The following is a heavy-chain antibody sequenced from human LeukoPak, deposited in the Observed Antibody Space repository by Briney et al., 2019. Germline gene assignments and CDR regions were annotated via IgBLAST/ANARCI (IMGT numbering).Heavy chain of an antibody. J-gene: IGHJ6*04. CDR2: ISSSSSTI. V-gene: IGHV3-48*01. CDR1: GFTFSGYS. Sequence: GGSLRLSCAASGFTFSGYSMNWVRQAPGKGLEWVSYISSSSSTIYYADSVKGRFTISRDNAKNSLYLQMNSLRAEDTAVYYCARDRSPASWGKGTTVTVSS. CDR3: ARDRSPAS.